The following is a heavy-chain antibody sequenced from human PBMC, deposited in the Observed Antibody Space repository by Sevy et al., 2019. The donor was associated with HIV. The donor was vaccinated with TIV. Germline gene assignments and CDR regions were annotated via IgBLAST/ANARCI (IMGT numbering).Heavy chain of an antibody. CDR2: INYNGIT. D-gene: IGHD3-10*01. J-gene: IGHJ4*02. Sequence: SETLSLTCTVSGASISSSGYYWGWIRQPRGKGLEWIATINYNGITFYNPSLKSRITISADTSRNQFSLDLKSVTAADTAIYYCAGPILTYNNGWSYYDYWGQGTVVTVSS. CDR1: GASISSSGYY. CDR3: AGPILTYNNGWSYYDY. V-gene: IGHV4-39*01.